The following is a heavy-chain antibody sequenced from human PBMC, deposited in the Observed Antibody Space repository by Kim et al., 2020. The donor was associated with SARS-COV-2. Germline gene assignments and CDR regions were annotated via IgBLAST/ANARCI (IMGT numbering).Heavy chain of an antibody. Sequence: KGRFTISRDNSKNTLYLQMNSLRAEDTAVYYCAKRELCSSTSCYRVYFDYWGQGTLVTVSS. D-gene: IGHD2-2*02. CDR3: AKRELCSSTSCYRVYFDY. V-gene: IGHV3-23*01. J-gene: IGHJ4*02.